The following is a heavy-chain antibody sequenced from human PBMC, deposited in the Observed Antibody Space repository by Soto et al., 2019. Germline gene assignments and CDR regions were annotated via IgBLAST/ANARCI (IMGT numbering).Heavy chain of an antibody. CDR3: ARAQIPLLWFGELLS. Sequence: QVQLVESGGGVVQPGRSLRLSCAASGFTFSSYAMHWVRQAPGKGLEWVAVISYDGSNKYYADSVKGRFTISRDNSKNTLDLQMNSLRAEDTAVYYCARAQIPLLWFGELLSWGQGTLVTVSS. J-gene: IGHJ5*02. V-gene: IGHV3-30-3*01. CDR2: ISYDGSNK. CDR1: GFTFSSYA. D-gene: IGHD3-10*01.